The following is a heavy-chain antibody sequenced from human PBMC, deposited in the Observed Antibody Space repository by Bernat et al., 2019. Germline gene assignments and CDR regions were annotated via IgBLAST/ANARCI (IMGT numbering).Heavy chain of an antibody. D-gene: IGHD3-3*01. J-gene: IGHJ5*02. Sequence: EVQLVQSGAEVKKPGKSLRISCKGSGYSFTSYWISWVRQMPGKGLEWMGRIDPSDSYTNYSPSFQGHVTISADKSISTAYLQWSSLKASDTAMYYCARAYDFWSGYYRVNWFDPWGQGTLVTVSS. CDR3: ARAYDFWSGYYRVNWFDP. V-gene: IGHV5-10-1*01. CDR2: IDPSDSYT. CDR1: GYSFTSYW.